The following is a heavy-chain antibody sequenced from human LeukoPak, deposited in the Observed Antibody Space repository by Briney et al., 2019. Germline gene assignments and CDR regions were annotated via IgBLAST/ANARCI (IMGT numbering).Heavy chain of an antibody. CDR1: GLTFSNYW. CDR3: ARLSTGSSLHY. V-gene: IGHV3-74*01. J-gene: IGHJ4*02. Sequence: GGSLRLSCAASGLTFSNYWMNWVRQAPGKGLVWVSSINSDGSNTRYADSVKGRFTISRDNAKNTLYLQMNSLRAEDTAVYYCARLSTGSSLHYWGQGTLVTVSS. CDR2: INSDGSNT. D-gene: IGHD6-6*01.